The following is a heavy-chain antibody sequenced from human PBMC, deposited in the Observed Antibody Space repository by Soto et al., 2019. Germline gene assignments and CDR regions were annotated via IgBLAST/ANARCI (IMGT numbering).Heavy chain of an antibody. CDR3: AKYFSMVRGVYWFDT. J-gene: IGHJ5*02. V-gene: IGHV3-23*01. CDR1: GFTFSSYA. CDR2: ISGSGGST. D-gene: IGHD3-10*01. Sequence: HPGGSLRLSCAASGFTFSSYAMSWVRQAPGKGLEWVSAISGSGGSTYYADSVKGRFTISRDNSKNTLYLQMNSLRAEDTAVYYCAKYFSMVRGVYWFDTWGQGTLVTVSS.